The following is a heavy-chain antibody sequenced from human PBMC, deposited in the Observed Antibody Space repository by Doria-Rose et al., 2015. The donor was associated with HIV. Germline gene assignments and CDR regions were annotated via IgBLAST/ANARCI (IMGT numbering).Heavy chain of an antibody. CDR3: ARARNYGFPHFFDF. J-gene: IGHJ4*02. CDR2: ISSSGTT. Sequence: QVQLQESGPGLVRPSQTLSLTCTVSGDSISSGDSFWSWIRQPPGKGPEWIGYISSSGTTYYYPSIRGRLTISLDASKNQFSRNLNSVTAADTAVYYCARARNYGFPHFFDFWGQGTLVTVSS. CDR1: GDSISSGDSF. V-gene: IGHV4-30-4*01. D-gene: IGHD3-10*01.